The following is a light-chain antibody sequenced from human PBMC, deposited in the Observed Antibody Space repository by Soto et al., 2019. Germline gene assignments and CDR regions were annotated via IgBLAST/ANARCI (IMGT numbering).Light chain of an antibody. J-gene: IGLJ3*02. CDR2: SND. Sequence: QSALTQPPSASGTPGQRVTISCSGSSSNIGRSTVSWYQQLPGTAPKLLIYSNDERPSGVPDRFSGSKSGTSASLAISGLQSEDEADYYCCSYTGSYTWVFGGGTKVTVL. CDR3: CSYTGSYTWV. V-gene: IGLV1-44*01. CDR1: SSNIGRST.